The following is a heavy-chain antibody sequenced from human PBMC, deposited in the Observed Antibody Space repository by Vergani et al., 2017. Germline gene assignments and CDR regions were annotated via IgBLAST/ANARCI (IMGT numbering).Heavy chain of an antibody. D-gene: IGHD3-10*01. Sequence: QVQLQQWGAGLLKPSETLSLTCAVYGGSFSGYYWSWIRQPPGKGLEWIGEINHSGSTNYNPSLKRRVTISVDTAKNQFSLKLSSVTAADTAVYYCARERGLGAGGAFDIWGQGTMVTVSS. CDR2: INHSGST. J-gene: IGHJ3*02. V-gene: IGHV4-34*01. CDR3: ARERGLGAGGAFDI. CDR1: GGSFSGYY.